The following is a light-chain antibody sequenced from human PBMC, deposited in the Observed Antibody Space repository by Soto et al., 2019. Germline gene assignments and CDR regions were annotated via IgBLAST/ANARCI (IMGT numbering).Light chain of an antibody. CDR3: HHYET. J-gene: IGKJ1*01. V-gene: IGKV3-15*01. CDR2: GAS. CDR1: QSVSSN. Sequence: EIVMTQSPATLSVSPGERATISCRASQSVSSNLAWYQQKPGQAPRLLIYGASTRATGIPDRFSGSGSGTDFTLTISRLEPEDFTVYYCHHYETFGQGTKVDI.